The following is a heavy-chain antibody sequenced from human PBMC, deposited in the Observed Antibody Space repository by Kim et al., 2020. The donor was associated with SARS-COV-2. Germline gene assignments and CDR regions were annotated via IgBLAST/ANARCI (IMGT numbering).Heavy chain of an antibody. D-gene: IGHD2-21*02. J-gene: IGHJ4*02. CDR1: GFTFSSYG. CDR3: ARVGRTAIFDY. Sequence: GGSLRLSCAASGFTFSSYGMHWVRQAPGKGLEWVAVISYDGSNKYYADSVKGRFTISRDNSKNTLYLQMNSLRAEDTAVYYCARVGRTAIFDYWGQGTLVTVSS. V-gene: IGHV3-33*05. CDR2: ISYDGSNK.